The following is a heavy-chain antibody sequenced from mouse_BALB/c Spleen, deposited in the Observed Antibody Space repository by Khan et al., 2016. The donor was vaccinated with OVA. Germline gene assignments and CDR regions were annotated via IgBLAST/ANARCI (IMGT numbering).Heavy chain of an antibody. CDR3: ARNDFYCCPFYVDC. V-gene: IGHV1-9*01. CDR1: AYTFSNYW. D-gene: IGHD2-1*01. CDR2: ILPGSGSS. J-gene: IGHJ2*01. Sequence: QIQLVQSGAELMKPGASVMISCKAAAYTFSNYWIEWVKQRPGHGLEWIGEILPGSGSSYYSEKFEGKATFTADTSSNTAYMQLNSLTSEDSAVYYCARNDFYCCPFYVDCWGQGTTLTVSS.